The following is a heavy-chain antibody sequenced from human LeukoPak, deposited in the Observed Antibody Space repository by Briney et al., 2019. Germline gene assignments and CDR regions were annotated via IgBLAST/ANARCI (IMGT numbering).Heavy chain of an antibody. Sequence: PGGSLRLSCAASGFTFSSYAMSWVRQAPGKGLEWVAAISYDGNNKYYADSVKGRFTISRDNSKNTLYLQMNSLRAEDTAGYYCARSTMILVYWFDPWGQGTLVTVSS. CDR1: GFTFSSYA. CDR2: ISYDGNNK. CDR3: ARSTMILVYWFDP. D-gene: IGHD3-22*01. J-gene: IGHJ5*02. V-gene: IGHV3-30-3*01.